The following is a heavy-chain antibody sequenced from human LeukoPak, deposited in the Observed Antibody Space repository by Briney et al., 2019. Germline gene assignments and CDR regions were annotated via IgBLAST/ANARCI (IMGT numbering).Heavy chain of an antibody. Sequence: PGGSLRLSCAASGFTFSSYAMSWVRQSPGKGLEWVSAISGSGGSTYYADSVKGRFTISRNNSKNTLYLQMNSLRAEDTAVYYYAKDCGYCPAYWGQGTLVTVSS. D-gene: IGHD3-22*01. CDR1: GFTFSSYA. CDR3: AKDCGYCPAY. V-gene: IGHV3-23*01. J-gene: IGHJ4*02. CDR2: ISGSGGST.